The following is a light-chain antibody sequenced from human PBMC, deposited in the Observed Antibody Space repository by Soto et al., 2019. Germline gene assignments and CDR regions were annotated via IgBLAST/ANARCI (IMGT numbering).Light chain of an antibody. CDR1: RSNIGKNT. CDR3: AAWDDILNVVV. Sequence: QSVLTQPPSVSGTPGQTVTISCSGARSNIGKNTLNWFQQLPGTAPNLLISTSNHRPSGVRDRFSGSKSGTSASLTISGLRSDEEADYYCAAWDDILNVVVFGGGSKVTVL. CDR2: TSN. V-gene: IGLV1-44*01. J-gene: IGLJ2*01.